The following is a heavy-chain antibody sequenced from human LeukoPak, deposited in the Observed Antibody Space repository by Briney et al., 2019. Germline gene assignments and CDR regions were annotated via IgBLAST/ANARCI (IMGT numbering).Heavy chain of an antibody. D-gene: IGHD3-10*01. V-gene: IGHV3-30*15. J-gene: IGHJ4*01. Sequence: GRSLRLSCAASGFMFTGFAMHWVRQAPGKGLQWVAVISYDGKVKFYGDSVKGRFTISRDDSKNMLYLQMSSLRPEDTAVYYCARDMIRGQPDYLDYWGHGTLVTVSS. CDR1: GFMFTGFA. CDR2: ISYDGKVK. CDR3: ARDMIRGQPDYLDY.